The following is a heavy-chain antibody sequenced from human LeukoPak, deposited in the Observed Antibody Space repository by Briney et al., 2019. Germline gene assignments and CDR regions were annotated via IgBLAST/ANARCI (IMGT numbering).Heavy chain of an antibody. CDR2: ISWNSGSI. V-gene: IGHV3-9*01. J-gene: IGHJ4*02. CDR3: AKEPAAQWELLL. CDR1: GFTFDDYA. Sequence: GRSLRLSCAASGFTFDDYAMHWVRQAPGKGLEWVSGISWNSGSIGYADSVKGRFTISRDNAKNSLYLQMNSLRAEDTAVYYCAKEPAAQWELLLWGQGTLVTVSS. D-gene: IGHD1-26*01.